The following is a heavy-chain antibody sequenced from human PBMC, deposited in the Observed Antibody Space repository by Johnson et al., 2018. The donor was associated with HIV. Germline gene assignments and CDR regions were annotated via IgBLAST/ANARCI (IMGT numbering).Heavy chain of an antibody. CDR3: ARPSLKDGYNYGGGFDI. Sequence: VQLVESGGGLVQPGGSLRLSCAASGFSIRGHWMSWLRQAPGKGLEWVANIKQDGTESYCVDSVKGRFTISRDNAKHSLYLQMNSLGVEDTAVYYCARPSLKDGYNYGGGFDIWGQGTMVTVSS. J-gene: IGHJ3*02. CDR2: IKQDGTES. V-gene: IGHV3-7*01. D-gene: IGHD5-24*01. CDR1: GFSIRGHW.